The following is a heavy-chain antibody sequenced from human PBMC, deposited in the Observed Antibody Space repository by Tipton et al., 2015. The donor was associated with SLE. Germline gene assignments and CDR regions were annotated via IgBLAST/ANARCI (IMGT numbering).Heavy chain of an antibody. Sequence: TLSLTCTVSGGSINTDYWSWIRQPAGEGLEWLGRIHFTGSTYYNPSLSSRLTMSVDTSKNQFSLKLTSVTAADTAVYYCARERDGDDCRGQGTLVPVPS. D-gene: IGHD5-24*01. CDR3: ARERDGDDC. CDR2: IHFTGST. J-gene: IGHJ4*02. CDR1: GGSINTDY. V-gene: IGHV4-4*07.